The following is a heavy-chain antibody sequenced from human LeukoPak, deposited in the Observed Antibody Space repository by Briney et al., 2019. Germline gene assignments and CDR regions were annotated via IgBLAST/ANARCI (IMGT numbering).Heavy chain of an antibody. D-gene: IGHD6-19*01. CDR1: GFTFSSYW. CDR3: ARVISTLVVAGNYYFDY. J-gene: IGHJ4*02. CDR2: IKQDGSEK. V-gene: IGHV3-7*01. Sequence: PGGSLRLSCAASGFTFSSYWMSWVRQAPGKGLEWVANIKQDGSEKYYVDSVKGRFTISRDNAKNSLYLQMNSLRAEDTAVYYCARVISTLVVAGNYYFDYWGQGTLVTVSS.